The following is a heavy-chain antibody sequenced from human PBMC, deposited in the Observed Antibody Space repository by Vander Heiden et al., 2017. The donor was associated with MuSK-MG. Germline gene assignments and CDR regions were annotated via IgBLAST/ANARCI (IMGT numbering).Heavy chain of an antibody. J-gene: IGHJ4*02. CDR1: GFSLSGSPVG. D-gene: IGHD1-1*01. CDR2: IYWDNDK. Sequence: QITLKESGPTLVKPTQTLTLTCTLSGFSLSGSPVGVGWVRQPPGKAPEWLALIYWDNDKRYSPSLKDRLSITKDPSNSLVVLTMTNMFPVDTATYYCAHRRHYGGMWNEGDFDFWGQGILVTVSS. V-gene: IGHV2-5*02. CDR3: AHRRHYGGMWNEGDFDF.